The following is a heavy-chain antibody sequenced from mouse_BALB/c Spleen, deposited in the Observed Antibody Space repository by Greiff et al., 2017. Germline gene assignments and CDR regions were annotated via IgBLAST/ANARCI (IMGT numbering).Heavy chain of an antibody. CDR3: ARSGDYDGFDY. D-gene: IGHD2-4*01. CDR1: GYSITSDYA. Sequence: ESGPGLVKPSQSLSLTCTVTGYSITSDYAWNWIRQFPGNKLEWMGYISYSGSTSYNPSLKSRISITRDTSKNQFFLQLNSVTTEDTATYYCARSGDYDGFDYWGQGTTLTVSS. V-gene: IGHV3-2*02. J-gene: IGHJ2*01. CDR2: ISYSGST.